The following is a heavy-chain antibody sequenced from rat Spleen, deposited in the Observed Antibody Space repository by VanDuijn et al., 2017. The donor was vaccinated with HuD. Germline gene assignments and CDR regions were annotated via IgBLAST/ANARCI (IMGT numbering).Heavy chain of an antibody. D-gene: IGHD1-1*01. Sequence: EVQVVESGGGLVQPGRSLKLSCAASGFTFSNYDMAWVRQAPTKGLEWIASISTGGGNTYYRDSVKGRFTISRDNAKSTLYLQMDSLRSEDTATYYCARHPDYSNYFDYWGQGVMVTVSS. CDR3: ARHPDYSNYFDY. J-gene: IGHJ2*01. CDR2: ISTGGGNT. V-gene: IGHV5-25*01. CDR1: GFTFSNYD.